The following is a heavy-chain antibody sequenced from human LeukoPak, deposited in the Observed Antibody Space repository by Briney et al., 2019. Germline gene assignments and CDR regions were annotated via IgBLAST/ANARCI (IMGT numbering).Heavy chain of an antibody. J-gene: IGHJ6*02. V-gene: IGHV3-64*01. CDR1: GFSFSSHA. Sequence: PGGSLRLSYVASGFSFSSHAMHWVRQAPGKGPEYVSAISNNGGNTYYASSVKGKFTISRDNSKNTLYLQMGSLRTEDMAVYYCARDRGWSFPNYGMDVWGQGTTVTVSS. CDR3: ARDRGWSFPNYGMDV. CDR2: ISNNGGNT. D-gene: IGHD2-21*01.